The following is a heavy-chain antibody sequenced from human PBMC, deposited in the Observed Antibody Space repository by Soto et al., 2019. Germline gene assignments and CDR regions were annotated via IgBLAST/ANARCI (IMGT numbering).Heavy chain of an antibody. CDR1: GVSLTTSGVG. D-gene: IGHD2-15*01. CDR3: THLQITAVVAAPIDH. CDR2: IFWDVDK. Sequence: QITLRESGSTLVQPTQTLTLTCTLSGVSLTTSGVGLGWIRQPPVNALEWLALIFWDVDKRFSLSLKSRLAITGDTSKHQLIRTRTNMAPAATAIYYWTHLQITAVVAAPIDHCGQGSQGTVSS. V-gene: IGHV2-5*02. J-gene: IGHJ4*02.